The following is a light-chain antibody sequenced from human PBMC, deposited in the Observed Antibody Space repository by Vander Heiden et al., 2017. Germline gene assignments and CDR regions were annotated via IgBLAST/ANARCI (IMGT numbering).Light chain of an antibody. CDR1: KYISNY. CDR3: QQSFTTPLT. J-gene: IGKJ4*01. Sequence: DIQITQSPSSLSASVGDRVTITCRASKYISNYLKLYQQTPGKAPTLLIYAASNLQSGVPSRFSGSGSGTDFTLTISSLQPEDFATYYCQQSFTTPLTFGGGTKVEIK. CDR2: AAS. V-gene: IGKV1-39*01.